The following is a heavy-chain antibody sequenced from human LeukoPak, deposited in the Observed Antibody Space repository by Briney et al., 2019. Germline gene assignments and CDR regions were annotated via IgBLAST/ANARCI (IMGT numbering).Heavy chain of an antibody. Sequence: SETLSLTCTVSGGSISSYYWSWIRQPPGQGLEWIGYIYYSGTTNYNPSLTSRVTISVATSKNQFSLTLSSVTAADTAVYYCARGGGGEYSSGWYDYWGQGTLVTVSS. J-gene: IGHJ4*02. V-gene: IGHV4-59*01. D-gene: IGHD6-19*01. CDR2: IYYSGTT. CDR1: GGSISSYY. CDR3: ARGGGGEYSSGWYDY.